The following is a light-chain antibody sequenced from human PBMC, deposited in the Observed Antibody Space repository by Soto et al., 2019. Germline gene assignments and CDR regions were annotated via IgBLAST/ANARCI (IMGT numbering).Light chain of an antibody. CDR3: ALYVGSGTVV. J-gene: IGLJ2*01. CDR1: SGSVSTSYY. CDR2: NTT. Sequence: QTVVTQEPSFSVSHGGTVILTCGLTSGSVSTSYYPSWYQQIPGLAPRTLIYNTTTRSSGVPDRFSGSILGNKAALTITGAQSDDESDYLFALYVGSGTVVFGGWTKLTVL. V-gene: IGLV8-61*01.